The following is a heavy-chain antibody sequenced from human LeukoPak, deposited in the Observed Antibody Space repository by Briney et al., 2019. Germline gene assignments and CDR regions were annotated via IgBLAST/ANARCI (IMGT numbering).Heavy chain of an antibody. Sequence: GGSLRLSCSVSGFTFSTYVMHWVRQAPGKGLEYVSAISSNGDNTYYADSVKGRFTISRDNSKNTLYLQMSSLRADDTAVYYGGRGTGYWGQGTLVTVSS. CDR3: GRGTGY. CDR2: ISSNGDNT. CDR1: GFTFSTYV. J-gene: IGHJ4*02. V-gene: IGHV3-64D*06.